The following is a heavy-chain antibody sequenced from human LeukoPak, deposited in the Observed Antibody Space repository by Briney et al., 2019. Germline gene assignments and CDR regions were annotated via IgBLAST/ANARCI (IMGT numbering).Heavy chain of an antibody. Sequence: GASVKVSCKASGYTFTSYGISWVRQAPGQGLEWMGWINPNSGGTNYAQKFQGRVTMTRDTSISTAYMELSRLRSDDTAVYYCARDSSSYYYYYGMDVWGQGTTVTVSS. CDR1: GYTFTSYG. CDR2: INPNSGGT. V-gene: IGHV1-2*02. J-gene: IGHJ6*02. D-gene: IGHD6-13*01. CDR3: ARDSSSYYYYYGMDV.